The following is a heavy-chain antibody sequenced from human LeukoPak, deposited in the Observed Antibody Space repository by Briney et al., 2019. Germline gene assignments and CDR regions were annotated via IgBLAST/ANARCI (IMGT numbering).Heavy chain of an antibody. CDR1: GGTFSSYA. J-gene: IGHJ4*02. CDR3: ARVTQMPRLFDY. CDR2: IIPIFGTA. D-gene: IGHD2-2*01. Sequence: SVKVSCKASGGTFSSYAISWVRQAPGQGLEWMGGIIPIFGTANYAQKFQGRVTITADESTSTAYMELSSLRSEDTAVYYCARVTQMPRLFDYWGQGTLVTVSS. V-gene: IGHV1-69*01.